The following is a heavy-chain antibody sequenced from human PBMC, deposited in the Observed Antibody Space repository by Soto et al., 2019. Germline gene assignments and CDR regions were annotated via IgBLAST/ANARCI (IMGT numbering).Heavy chain of an antibody. V-gene: IGHV5-51*01. J-gene: IGHJ3*02. CDR1: GYSFTSNL. D-gene: IGHD6-13*01. CDR2: IYPGDSDT. Sequence: EESLKISCKASGYSFTSNLIGWVRLMPGKGLEWMGIIYPGDSDTRYSPSFQGQVTISADKSISTAYLQWSSLKASDTAMYYCARRQYSSSFDAFDIWGQGTMVTVSS. CDR3: ARRQYSSSFDAFDI.